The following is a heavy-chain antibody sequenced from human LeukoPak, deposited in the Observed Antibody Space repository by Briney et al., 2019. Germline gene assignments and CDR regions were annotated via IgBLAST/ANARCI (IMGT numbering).Heavy chain of an antibody. CDR2: IYYSGST. D-gene: IGHD2-8*01. J-gene: IGHJ4*02. CDR3: ARDRGVYKFDY. CDR1: GGSISSYY. Sequence: SETLSLTCTVSGGSISSYYWHWIRQPPGKGLEWIGYIYYSGSTNSNPSLKSRVTISVDTSKNQFSLKLSSVTAADTAVYHCARDRGVYKFDYWGQGTLVTVSS. V-gene: IGHV4-59*01.